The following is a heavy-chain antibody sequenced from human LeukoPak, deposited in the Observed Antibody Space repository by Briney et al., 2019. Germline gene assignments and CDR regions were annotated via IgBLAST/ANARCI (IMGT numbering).Heavy chain of an antibody. CDR2: VFYSGKT. V-gene: IGHV4-61*01. D-gene: IGHD2-8*01. Sequence: SETLSLPCTVSGGSISISSYYWSWIRQSPGKGLEWIGYVFYSGKTDYSPSLRSRVSMSVDTSKNQFSLKVTSVTAADTAVYYCARDTNLRDSFDIWGQGTMVTVSS. CDR1: GGSISISSYY. CDR3: ARDTNLRDSFDI. J-gene: IGHJ3*02.